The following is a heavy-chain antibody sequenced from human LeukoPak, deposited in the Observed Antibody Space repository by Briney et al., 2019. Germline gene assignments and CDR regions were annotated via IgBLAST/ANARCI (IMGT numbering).Heavy chain of an antibody. Sequence: RASETLSLTCTVSGGPISSYYWRWIPQPPGKALEWIGYIYYSGSTNYNPSLKSRVTISVDTSKNQFSLKLSSVTAADTAVYYCARLGYSSGQFDYWGQGTLVTVSS. CDR1: GGPISSYY. J-gene: IGHJ4*02. V-gene: IGHV4-59*08. CDR3: ARLGYSSGQFDY. CDR2: IYYSGST. D-gene: IGHD6-19*01.